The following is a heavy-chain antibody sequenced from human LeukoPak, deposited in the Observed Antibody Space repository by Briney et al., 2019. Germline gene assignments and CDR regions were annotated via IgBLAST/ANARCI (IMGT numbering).Heavy chain of an antibody. Sequence: PSETLSLTCTVSGGSISSYYWSWIRQPAGKGLEWVGRIYTSGSTNYNASLESRVTIFVDTSSNQFSLQLSPVMAAGAAAFYCGRVRSGGWRLDAFDIWGQGTMVTVSS. CDR2: IYTSGST. CDR3: GRVRSGGWRLDAFDI. CDR1: GGSISSYY. J-gene: IGHJ3*02. V-gene: IGHV4-4*07. D-gene: IGHD6-19*01.